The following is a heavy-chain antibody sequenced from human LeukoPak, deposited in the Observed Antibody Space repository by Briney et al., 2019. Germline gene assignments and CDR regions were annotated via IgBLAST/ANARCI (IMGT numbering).Heavy chain of an antibody. CDR2: ISAYNGNT. J-gene: IGHJ6*03. CDR3: ARDFVEGYSYGYSPYYYYMDV. D-gene: IGHD5-18*01. Sequence: GASVKVSCKASGYTFTSYGISWVRQAPGQGLEWMGWISAYNGNTNYAQKLQGRVTMTTGTSTSTDYMELRSLRSDDTAVYYCARDFVEGYSYGYSPYYYYMDVWGKGTTVTVSS. CDR1: GYTFTSYG. V-gene: IGHV1-18*01.